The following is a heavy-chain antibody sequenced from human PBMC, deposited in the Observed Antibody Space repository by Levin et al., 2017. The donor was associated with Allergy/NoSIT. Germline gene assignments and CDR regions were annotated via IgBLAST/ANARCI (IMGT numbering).Heavy chain of an antibody. D-gene: IGHD6-25*01. Sequence: ASQTLSLTCTVSGGSISTSSDYWGWIRQPPGKGLEWIGSIYNSGSTFYNPSLKSRVTMSVDTSKNQVSLKLSSVTAADTAVYYCARSGIAAAATDYWGQGTLVTVSS. CDR2: IYNSGST. J-gene: IGHJ4*02. V-gene: IGHV4-39*01. CDR3: ARSGIAAAATDY. CDR1: GGSISTSSDY.